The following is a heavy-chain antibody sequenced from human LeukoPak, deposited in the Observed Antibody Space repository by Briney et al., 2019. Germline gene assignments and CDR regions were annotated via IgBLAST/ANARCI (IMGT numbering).Heavy chain of an antibody. CDR3: ARNSRRYYYYYMDV. CDR1: GGSFSGYY. D-gene: IGHD6-13*01. J-gene: IGHJ6*03. V-gene: IGHV4-34*01. CDR2: INHSGST. Sequence: SETLSLTGAVYGGSFSGYYWSWIRQPPGKGLEWIGEINHSGSTNYNPSLKSRVTISVDTSKNQFSLKLSSVTAADTAVYYCARNSRRYYYYYMDVWGKGTTVTVSS.